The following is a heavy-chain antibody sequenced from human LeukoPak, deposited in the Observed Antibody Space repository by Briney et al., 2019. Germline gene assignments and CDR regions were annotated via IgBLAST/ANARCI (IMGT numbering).Heavy chain of an antibody. CDR3: ARNSGYSSGWYQGYFDY. CDR1: GYTFTSYY. Sequence: ASVKVPCKASGYTFTSYYMHWVRQAPGQGLEWMGIINPSGGSTSYAQKFQGRVTMTRDTSTSTVYMELSSLRSEDTAVYYCARNSGYSSGWYQGYFDYWGQGTLVTVSS. D-gene: IGHD6-19*01. J-gene: IGHJ4*02. CDR2: INPSGGST. V-gene: IGHV1-46*01.